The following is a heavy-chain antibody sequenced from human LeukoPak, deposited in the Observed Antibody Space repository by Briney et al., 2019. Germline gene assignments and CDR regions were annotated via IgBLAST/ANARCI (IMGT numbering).Heavy chain of an antibody. D-gene: IGHD2-15*01. CDR3: ARDSLGYCSGGSCYRHTYYYYMDV. CDR2: IYTSGST. CDR1: GGSISIGSYY. V-gene: IGHV4-61*02. Sequence: SETLSLACTVSGGSISIGSYYWNWIRQPAGRGLEWIGRIYTSGSTNYNPSLKSRVTISVDTSKNQFSLKLSSVTAADTAVYYCARDSLGYCSGGSCYRHTYYYYMDVWGKGPTVTVSS. J-gene: IGHJ6*03.